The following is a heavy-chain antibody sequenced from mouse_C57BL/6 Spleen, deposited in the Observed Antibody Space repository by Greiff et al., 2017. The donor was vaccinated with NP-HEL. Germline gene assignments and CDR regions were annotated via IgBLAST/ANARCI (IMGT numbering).Heavy chain of an antibody. D-gene: IGHD1-1*01. CDR2: FDPNSGGT. J-gene: IGHJ2*01. Sequence: QVQLQQSGAELVNPGASVKLSCKASGYTFTGYGMHWVKRRPGRGLEWIGRFDPNSGGTKYNEKFKSKATLTVDKPSSTAYMQLSSLTSEDSAVYYCARRSLDYWGQGTTLTVSS. CDR3: ARRSLDY. CDR1: GYTFTGYG. V-gene: IGHV1-72*01.